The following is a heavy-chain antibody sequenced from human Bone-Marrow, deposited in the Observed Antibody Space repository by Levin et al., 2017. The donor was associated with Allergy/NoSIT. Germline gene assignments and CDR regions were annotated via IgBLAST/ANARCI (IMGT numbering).Heavy chain of an antibody. CDR3: ARDGSYSHGPNDAFDI. V-gene: IGHV3-53*01. D-gene: IGHD1-26*01. CDR2: IFTGGRT. CDR1: GFNVINNY. Sequence: GESLKISCAASGFNVINNYMSWVRQAPGKGLEWVSMIFTGGRTYYADSVKGRFTISRDTSKNTVFLQMNSLRAEDTAVYYCARDGSYSHGPNDAFDIWGQGTMVTVSS. J-gene: IGHJ3*02.